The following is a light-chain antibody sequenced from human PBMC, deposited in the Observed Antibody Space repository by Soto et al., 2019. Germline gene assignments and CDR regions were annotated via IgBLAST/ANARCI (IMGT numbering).Light chain of an antibody. V-gene: IGLV2-14*01. CDR2: EVT. CDR3: SSHTTSSALQV. CDR1: SSDVGGYNY. J-gene: IGLJ1*01. Sequence: QSALTQPASVSGSPGQSITISCTGTSSDVGGYNYVSWYQQHPGKAPKLMIYEVTHRPSGISNRFSASKSGNTASLTISGLQDEEEADYYCSSHTTSSALQVFGTGTKVTVL.